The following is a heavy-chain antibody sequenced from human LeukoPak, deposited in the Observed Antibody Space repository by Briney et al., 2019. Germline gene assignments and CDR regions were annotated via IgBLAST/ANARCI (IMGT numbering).Heavy chain of an antibody. CDR2: IFPILGIA. CDR3: ARDRPGAMVTTYVAWFDP. CDR1: GGTFSSYT. V-gene: IGHV1-69*04. J-gene: IGHJ5*02. Sequence: SVSVSCTASGGTFSSYTISWVRQAPGQGLEWVGMIFPILGIANYAQNFQGRVTITAAKSTSTASMELSSLRSEDTAVYYCARDRPGAMVTTYVAWFDPWGQGTLVTVSS. D-gene: IGHD4-17*01.